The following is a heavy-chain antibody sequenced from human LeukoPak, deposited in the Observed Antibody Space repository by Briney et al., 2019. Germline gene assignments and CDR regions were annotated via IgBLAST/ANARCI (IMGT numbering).Heavy chain of an antibody. CDR2: ISDSGTA. V-gene: IGHV4-34*01. J-gene: IGHJ4*02. CDR1: IESFSGYH. D-gene: IGHD3-9*01. CDR3: ARHAAVAYFDILTEEDY. Sequence: SETLSLTCAVYIESFSGYHWNWIRKTPGKGLEWIGEISDSGTANINPSLRRRVSLSIDTSKNQFSLDMRSMTAADTGVYYCARHAAVAYFDILTEEDYWGQGTLVTVSS.